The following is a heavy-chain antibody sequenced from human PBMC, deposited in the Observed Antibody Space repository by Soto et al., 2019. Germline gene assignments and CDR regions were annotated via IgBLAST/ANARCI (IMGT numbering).Heavy chain of an antibody. CDR3: VRDIPHNWFDP. Sequence: GGSLRLSCAASGLTFSGRWLYWVRQAPGKGLVWVSRINEDGSVTNYADSVEGRFIISRDDAKNTLFLQMKSLRVEDTAVYYCVRDIPHNWFDPWGQGILVTVSS. V-gene: IGHV3-74*01. CDR2: INEDGSVT. CDR1: GLTFSGRW. J-gene: IGHJ5*02.